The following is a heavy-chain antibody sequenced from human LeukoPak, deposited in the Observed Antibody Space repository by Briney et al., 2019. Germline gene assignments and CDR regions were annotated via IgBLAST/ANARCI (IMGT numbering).Heavy chain of an antibody. CDR2: ISSSSSYI. CDR3: ARDLGYGYDGFDY. Sequence: GGSLRLSCAASGFTFSSYSMNWVRQAPGKGLEWVSSISSSSSYIYYADSVKGRFTISRDNAKNSLYLQMNSLRAEDTAVYYCARDLGYGYDGFDYWGQGTLVTVSS. V-gene: IGHV3-21*01. D-gene: IGHD5-12*01. CDR1: GFTFSSYS. J-gene: IGHJ4*02.